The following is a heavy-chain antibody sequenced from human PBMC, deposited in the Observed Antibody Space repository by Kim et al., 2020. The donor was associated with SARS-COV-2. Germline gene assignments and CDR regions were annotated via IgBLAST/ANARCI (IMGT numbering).Heavy chain of an antibody. CDR3: TRVNPIAGGWYDAFDI. CDR2: IRGKPKNYAT. CDR1: GFTFSGST. J-gene: IGHJ3*02. Sequence: GGSLRLSCAASGFTFSGSTMHWVRQASGKGLEWVGRIRGKPKNYATAYAASVKGRFTISRDDSKNTAYLQMSSLKTEDTAVYYCTRVNPIAGGWYDAFDIWGQGTMVTVSS. D-gene: IGHD6-19*01. V-gene: IGHV3-73*01.